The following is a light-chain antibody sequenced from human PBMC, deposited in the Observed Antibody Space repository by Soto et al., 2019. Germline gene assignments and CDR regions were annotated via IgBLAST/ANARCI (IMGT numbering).Light chain of an antibody. CDR3: AAWDDSLSGPV. J-gene: IGLJ1*01. V-gene: IGLV1-47*01. CDR2: RSN. Sequence: QSVLTQPPSASGAPGQRVTISCSGRSSNIGSNYIYWFQQLPGTAPKLLMYRSNQRPSGVPDRFPGSKSGTSASLAISGLRSEDEADYYCAAWDDSLSGPVFGTGTKVTVL. CDR1: SSNIGSNY.